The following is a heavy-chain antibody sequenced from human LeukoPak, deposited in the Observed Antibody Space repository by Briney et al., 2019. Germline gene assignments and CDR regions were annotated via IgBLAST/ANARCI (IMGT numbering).Heavy chain of an antibody. Sequence: GGTLRLSFAASGFTFSSSVMSWVRHAPGKGLEWVSSISDSGADTYYAESVKGRFTISRDNSKNTLYLQMNSLRTEDTAVYYCAKDVAYTFDYWGQGTLVTVSS. CDR3: AKDVAYTFDY. V-gene: IGHV3-23*01. CDR1: GFTFSSSV. J-gene: IGHJ4*02. D-gene: IGHD3-16*01. CDR2: ISDSGADT.